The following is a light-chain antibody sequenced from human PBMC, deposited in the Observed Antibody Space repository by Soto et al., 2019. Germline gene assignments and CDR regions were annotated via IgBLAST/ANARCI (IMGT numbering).Light chain of an antibody. CDR3: QHYSGNSART. J-gene: IGKJ1*01. CDR2: DAS. CDR1: ESLSVW. Sequence: DIQMTQSPSTLSASVGDRVTITCRANESLSVWLAWYQQKPGEAPRFLIYDASTLQRGVPSRFSGSGSGTEFTLTISDLQTDDFATYYCQHYSGNSARTFGQGTMVDIK. V-gene: IGKV1-5*01.